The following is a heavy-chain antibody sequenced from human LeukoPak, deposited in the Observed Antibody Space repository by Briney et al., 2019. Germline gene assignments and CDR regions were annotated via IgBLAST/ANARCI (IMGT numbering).Heavy chain of an antibody. J-gene: IGHJ3*02. CDR1: GFIFSTYT. V-gene: IGHV3-21*01. CDR3: ARHGVVTDIDAFDI. D-gene: IGHD2-21*02. CDR2: IDSSSNYI. Sequence: GGSLRLSCAASGFIFSTYTMNWVRQAPGKGLEWVSSIDSSSNYIYYADSLKGRFTISRDNAKNSLYLQMNSLRAEDTAVYYCARHGVVTDIDAFDIWGLGTMVTVSS.